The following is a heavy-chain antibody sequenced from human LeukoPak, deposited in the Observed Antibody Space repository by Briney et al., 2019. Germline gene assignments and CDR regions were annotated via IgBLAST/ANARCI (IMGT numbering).Heavy chain of an antibody. V-gene: IGHV3-7*04. D-gene: IGHD5-24*01. J-gene: IGHJ4*02. CDR3: TRVGYIDEGIDY. CDR2: IKQDGSKK. CDR1: GFPFSSYW. Sequence: GGSLRLSCVASGFPFSSYWMSWVRQAPGKGLEWVANIKQDGSKKSYVDSVKGRFTISRDNAKNSLYLQMYSLRAEDTAIYYCTRVGYIDEGIDYWGQGTLVTVSS.